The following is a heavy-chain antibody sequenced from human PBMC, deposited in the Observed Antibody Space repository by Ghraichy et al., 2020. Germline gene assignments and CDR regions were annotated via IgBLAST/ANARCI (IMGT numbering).Heavy chain of an antibody. V-gene: IGHV1-46*01. J-gene: IGHJ4*02. CDR3: ARRRYSYGIDY. Sequence: ASVKVSCKASGYTFTSYYMHWVRQAPGQGLEWMGIINPSGDSTNYAQKFQGRVTMTRDTSTSTVYMELSSLRSEDTAVYYCARRRYSYGIDYWGQGTLVTVSS. D-gene: IGHD3-16*02. CDR2: INPSGDST. CDR1: GYTFTSYY.